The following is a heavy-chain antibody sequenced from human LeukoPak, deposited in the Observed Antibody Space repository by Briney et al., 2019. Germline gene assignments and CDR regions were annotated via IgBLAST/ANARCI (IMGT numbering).Heavy chain of an antibody. J-gene: IGHJ4*02. Sequence: SETLSLTCTVSGGSISSSSYYWGWIRQPPGKGLEWIGSIYYSGSTNYNPSLKSQVTISVDTSKNQFSLKLSSVTAADTAVYYCARANPTYYDILTGYSGKYYFDYWGQGTLVTVSS. CDR1: GGSISSSSYY. D-gene: IGHD3-9*01. V-gene: IGHV4-39*07. CDR2: IYYSGST. CDR3: ARANPTYYDILTGYSGKYYFDY.